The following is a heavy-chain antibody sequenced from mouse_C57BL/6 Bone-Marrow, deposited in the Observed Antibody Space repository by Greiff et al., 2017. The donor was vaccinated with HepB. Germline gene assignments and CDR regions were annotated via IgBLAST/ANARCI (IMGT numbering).Heavy chain of an antibody. Sequence: EVMLVESGGGLVQPGGSLKLSCAASGFTFSDYYMYWVRQTPEKRLEWVAYISNGGGSTYYPDTVKGRFTISRDNAKNTLYLQMSRLKSEDTAMYYCARHSYDYDDAFAYWGQGTLVTVAA. CDR1: GFTFSDYY. D-gene: IGHD2-4*01. CDR3: ARHSYDYDDAFAY. V-gene: IGHV5-12*01. J-gene: IGHJ3*01. CDR2: ISNGGGST.